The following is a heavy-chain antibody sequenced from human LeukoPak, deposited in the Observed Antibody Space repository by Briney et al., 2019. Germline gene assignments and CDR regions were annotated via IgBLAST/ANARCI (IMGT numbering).Heavy chain of an antibody. CDR1: GGSFSGYY. D-gene: IGHD6-19*01. CDR2: INHSGST. CDR3: ARASSGWYGAFDY. Sequence: SETLSLTCAVYGGSFSGYYWSWIRQPPGRGLEWIGDINHSGSTNYNPSLKSRVTISVDTSKNQFSLKLSSVTAADTAVYYCARASSGWYGAFDYWGQGTLVTVSS. J-gene: IGHJ4*02. V-gene: IGHV4-34*01.